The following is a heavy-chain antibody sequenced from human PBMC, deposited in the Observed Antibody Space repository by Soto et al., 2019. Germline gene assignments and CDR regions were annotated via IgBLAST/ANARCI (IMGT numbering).Heavy chain of an antibody. CDR3: ARSPGIAVAGRYFDY. Sequence: SETLSLTCTVSGGSISGSNFHWGWIRQSPGQGLEWIGSFHNSGSTDYNPSFKSRATISVDTSKNQFSMKLCSVPAADTAVYYCARSPGIAVAGRYFDYWGQGTLVTVSS. D-gene: IGHD6-13*01. CDR2: FHNSGST. CDR1: GGSISGSNFH. V-gene: IGHV4-39*01. J-gene: IGHJ4*02.